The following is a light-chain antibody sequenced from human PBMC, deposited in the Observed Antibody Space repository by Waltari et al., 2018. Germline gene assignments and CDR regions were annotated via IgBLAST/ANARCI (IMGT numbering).Light chain of an antibody. CDR2: GAS. Sequence: EIVLTQSPANLSLSPGERATLSCRASQDIDDLLTWFQQRPGQVPRLLIYGASNRAADIPARFSGSGSGKDFILTISSLEPEDFAVYYCQQHINWPLTFGGGTTVDI. CDR1: QDIDDL. J-gene: IGKJ4*01. V-gene: IGKV3D-11*01. CDR3: QQHINWPLT.